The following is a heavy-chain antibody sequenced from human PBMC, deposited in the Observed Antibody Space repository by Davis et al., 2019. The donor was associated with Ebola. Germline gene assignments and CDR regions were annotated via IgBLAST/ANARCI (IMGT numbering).Heavy chain of an antibody. Sequence: GGSLRLSCAASGFTFSSYGMHWVRQAPGKGLEWVAVIWYDGSNKYYADSVKGRFTISRDNSKNTLYLQMNSLRAEDTAVYYCARGRVEMATVSLDYWGQGTLVTVSS. CDR2: IWYDGSNK. CDR1: GFTFSSYG. D-gene: IGHD5-24*01. CDR3: ARGRVEMATVSLDY. V-gene: IGHV3-33*08. J-gene: IGHJ4*02.